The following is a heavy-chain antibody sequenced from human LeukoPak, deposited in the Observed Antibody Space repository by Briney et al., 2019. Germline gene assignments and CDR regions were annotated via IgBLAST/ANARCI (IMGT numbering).Heavy chain of an antibody. V-gene: IGHV3-48*04. J-gene: IGHJ6*04. CDR3: AELGITMIGGV. Sequence: GGSLRLSCAASGFTFSSYGMHWVRQAPGKGLEWVSYISSSGSTIYYADSVKGRFTISRGNAKNSLYLQMNSLRAEDTAVYYCAELGITMIGGVWGKGTTVTISS. CDR1: GFTFSSYG. CDR2: ISSSGSTI. D-gene: IGHD3-10*02.